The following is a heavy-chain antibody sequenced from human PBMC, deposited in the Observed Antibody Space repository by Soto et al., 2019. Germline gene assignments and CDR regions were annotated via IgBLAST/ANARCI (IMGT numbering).Heavy chain of an antibody. CDR2: MDQDGSET. D-gene: IGHD3-16*01. V-gene: IGHV3-7*01. CDR1: GFTFSTYW. CDR3: VCGGNFFIY. Sequence: EVQLVESGGGLVQPGGSLRLSCAASGFTFSTYWMTWVRQPPGKGLEWVANMDQDGSETYYVDSVRGRFTDSRDNAKNSLYLQMNSLRVEDTAVYYCVCGGNFFIYWGQGTLVTVSP. J-gene: IGHJ4*02.